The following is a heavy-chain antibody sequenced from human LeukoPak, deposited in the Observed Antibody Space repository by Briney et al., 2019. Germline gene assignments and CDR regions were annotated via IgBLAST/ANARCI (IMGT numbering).Heavy chain of an antibody. CDR2: XXXXXXXX. V-gene: IGHV3-7*01. CDR3: VRENYFDY. J-gene: IGHJ4*02. Sequence: GGSLRLSCAASGFSXSXYWMGWIRLLPGKGLEWVAXXXXXXXXXXXXXXXXXXXXXXXDNXSKSLYLQMNGLRAEDTAVYYCVRENYFDYWGQGTLVTVSS. CDR1: GFSXSXYW.